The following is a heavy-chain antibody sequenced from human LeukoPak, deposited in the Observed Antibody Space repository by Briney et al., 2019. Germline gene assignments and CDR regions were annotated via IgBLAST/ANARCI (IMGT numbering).Heavy chain of an antibody. CDR3: ARASSGSWRQIGYYFDY. Sequence: GGSLRLSCAASGFTFSDYYMSWIRQAPGKGLEWVSYISSSGSNIYYADSVKGRSTISRDNAKNSLYLQMNSLRAEDTAVYYCARASSGSWRQIGYYFDYWGQGTLVTVSS. V-gene: IGHV3-11*01. CDR1: GFTFSDYY. D-gene: IGHD2-15*01. J-gene: IGHJ4*02. CDR2: ISSSGSNI.